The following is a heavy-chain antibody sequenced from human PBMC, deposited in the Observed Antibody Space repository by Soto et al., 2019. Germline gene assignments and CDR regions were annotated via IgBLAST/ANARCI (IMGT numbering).Heavy chain of an antibody. D-gene: IGHD3-22*01. J-gene: IGHJ4*01. CDR2: IFPGDSDT. V-gene: IGHV5-51*01. Sequence: GESLKISCKGSGYSFTNSWIAWVRQMPGKGLEWMGIIFPGDSDTRYSPSFQGQVTISADKSISTAYLQWSSLKASDTAMYYCASHPSYSVGTSDYHYGFDYWGHGTLVTVYS. CDR1: GYSFTNSW. CDR3: ASHPSYSVGTSDYHYGFDY.